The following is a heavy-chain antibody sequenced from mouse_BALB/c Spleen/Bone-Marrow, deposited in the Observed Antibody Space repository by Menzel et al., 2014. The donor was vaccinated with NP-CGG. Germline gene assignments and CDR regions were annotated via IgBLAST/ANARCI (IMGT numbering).Heavy chain of an antibody. CDR3: ARGGYDGWYFDV. Sequence: ESGAELVRPGASVKLSCRASDYSFTSYWVNWVKQRPGQGLEWIGMIHPSDSETRLNRKFKDKATLTVDKSSSTAYMQLSSPTSEDSAVYYCARGGYDGWYFDVWGAGTTVTVSS. V-gene: IGHV1-74*04. J-gene: IGHJ1*01. CDR1: DYSFTSYW. CDR2: IHPSDSET. D-gene: IGHD2-2*01.